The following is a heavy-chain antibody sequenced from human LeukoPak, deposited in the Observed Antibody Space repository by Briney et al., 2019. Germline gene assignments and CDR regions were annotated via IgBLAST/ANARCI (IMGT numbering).Heavy chain of an antibody. J-gene: IGHJ6*03. D-gene: IGHD2-2*01. CDR2: IYPGDSDT. V-gene: IGHV5-51*01. CDR1: GYSFTSYW. CDR3: ARAPDCSSTSCYYMDV. Sequence: GESLKISCKGSGYSFTSYWIGWVRQMPGKGLEWMGIIYPGDSDTRYSPSFQGQVTISADKSISTAYLQWSSLKASDTAIYYCARAPDCSSTSCYYMDVWGKGTMVTVSS.